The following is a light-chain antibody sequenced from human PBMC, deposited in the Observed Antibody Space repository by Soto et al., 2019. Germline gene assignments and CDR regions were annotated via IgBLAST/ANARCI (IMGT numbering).Light chain of an antibody. V-gene: IGKV3D-20*02. CDR2: GAS. CDR1: QTVRNNY. J-gene: IGKJ4*01. CDR3: QQRSNWPL. Sequence: EIVLTQSPGTLSLSPGERATLSCRASQTVRNNYLAWYQQKPGQAPRLLIYGASSRATGIPDRFSGSGSGTDFTLTISSLEPEDFAVYYCQQRSNWPLFGGGTKVDI.